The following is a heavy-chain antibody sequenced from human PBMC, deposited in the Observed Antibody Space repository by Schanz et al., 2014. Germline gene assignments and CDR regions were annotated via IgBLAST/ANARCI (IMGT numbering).Heavy chain of an antibody. J-gene: IGHJ4*02. CDR1: GFSFTTYA. CDR3: VSQTGSPNY. D-gene: IGHD6-13*01. CDR2: ISSGGGRT. Sequence: EVQLVASGGGLVQPGGSLRLSCASSGFSFTTYAMSWVRQAPGKGLEWVSSISSGGGRTYYADSVKGRFTISRDSSKNTLFLQMNSLRVEDTAVYFCVSQTGSPNYWGQGTLVTVSS. V-gene: IGHV3-23*04.